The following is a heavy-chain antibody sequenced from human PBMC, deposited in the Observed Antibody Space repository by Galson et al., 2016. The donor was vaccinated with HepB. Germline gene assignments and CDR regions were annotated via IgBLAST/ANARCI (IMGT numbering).Heavy chain of an antibody. CDR2: ISHDGRKK. Sequence: SLRLSCAASGLRFSSYGMHWVRQAPGKGLEWVAVISHDGRKKYYGDSVQGRFTTSRDNSKNTLYLQMNSLRAEDAAVYYCAKAKLWFRELLPGDWGQGTLVIVSS. CDR1: GLRFSSYG. J-gene: IGHJ4*02. V-gene: IGHV3-30*18. D-gene: IGHD3-10*01. CDR3: AKAKLWFRELLPGD.